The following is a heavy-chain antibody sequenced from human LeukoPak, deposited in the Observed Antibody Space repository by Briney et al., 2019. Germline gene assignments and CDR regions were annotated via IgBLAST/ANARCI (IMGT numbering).Heavy chain of an antibody. CDR1: GYTFTSYG. CDR3: ARNRGDGITIFGVAPRYYYGMDV. J-gene: IGHJ6*02. CDR2: VSAYKGNT. Sequence: PSVKVSCKASGYTFTSYGISWVRQAPGQGLEWMGWVSAYKGNTNYAQKLQGRVTMTTDTSTSTAYMELRSLRSDDTAVYYCARNRGDGITIFGVAPRYYYGMDVWGQGTTVTVS. V-gene: IGHV1-18*01. D-gene: IGHD3-3*01.